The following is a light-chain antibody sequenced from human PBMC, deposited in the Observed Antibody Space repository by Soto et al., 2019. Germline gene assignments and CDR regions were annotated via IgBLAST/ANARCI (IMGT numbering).Light chain of an antibody. CDR1: QSISTY. CDR2: DGS. J-gene: IGKJ1*01. V-gene: IGKV3-11*01. CDR3: QQRTDWLWT. Sequence: EIGLTQSPATLSLSPGERATLSCRVSQSISTYLAWYQQKPGQAPRLLIYDGSNRATGTPARFSGNGYGTDFTLTVSSLEPEDFAVYYCQQRTDWLWTFGQGTKVQLK.